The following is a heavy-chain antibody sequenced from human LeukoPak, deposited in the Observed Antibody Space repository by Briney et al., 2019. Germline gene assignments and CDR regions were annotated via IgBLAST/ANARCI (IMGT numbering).Heavy chain of an antibody. D-gene: IGHD3-22*01. J-gene: IGHJ4*02. CDR1: GGSISSGSYY. CDR3: ARRRYDASGYYPSRGRYFDY. CDR2: MYDSGNT. V-gene: IGHV4-61*01. Sequence: SETLSLTCTVSGGSISSGSYYWSWIRQPPGKGLEWIGYMYDSGNTNYNPSLKSRVTISVDTSKNQFSLKLSSVTAADTAVYYCARRRYDASGYYPSRGRYFDYWGQGTLATVSS.